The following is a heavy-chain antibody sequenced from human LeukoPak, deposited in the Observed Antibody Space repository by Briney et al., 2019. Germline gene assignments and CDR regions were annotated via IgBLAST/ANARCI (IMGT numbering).Heavy chain of an antibody. Sequence: SETLSLTCTVSSVSIFSYYWNWIRQPPGQGLEWIGYIHYSGTTNYNPSLKSRVTISVDTSKSQFSLQLTSATAADTAIYYCATGRSIRYFDYWGQGTLLSVSS. CDR2: IHYSGTT. CDR1: SVSIFSYY. J-gene: IGHJ4*02. CDR3: ATGRSIRYFDY. D-gene: IGHD3-9*01. V-gene: IGHV4-59*08.